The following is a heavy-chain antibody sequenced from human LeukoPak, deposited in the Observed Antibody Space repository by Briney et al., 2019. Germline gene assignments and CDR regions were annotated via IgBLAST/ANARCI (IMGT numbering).Heavy chain of an antibody. CDR3: ARDLGGFWNGYMIRAFDI. CDR1: GDSINNNNYY. D-gene: IGHD3-3*01. Sequence: SETLSLTCTVSGDSINNNNYYWGWIRQPPGKGLEWIGYISHSGDTFYSPSLKSRVTIPEDRSKNQFSLKLSSVTAADTAVYYCARDLGGFWNGYMIRAFDIWGQGTMVTVSS. V-gene: IGHV4-39*07. CDR2: ISHSGDT. J-gene: IGHJ3*02.